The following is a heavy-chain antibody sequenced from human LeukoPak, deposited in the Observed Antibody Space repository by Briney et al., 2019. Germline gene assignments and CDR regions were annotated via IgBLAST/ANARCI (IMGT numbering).Heavy chain of an antibody. Sequence: GGSLRLSCAASGFTFSSYSMSWVRQAPGKGLEGVSSITSSRSDIYYADSVEGRFTISRDNAKNSQYLQMNSLKADAADVYYCARVSGAAGTNLYWPPDYWGQGTLVTVSS. V-gene: IGHV3-21*01. D-gene: IGHD6-13*01. CDR3: ARVSGAAGTNLYWPPDY. J-gene: IGHJ4*02. CDR2: ITSSRSDI. CDR1: GFTFSSYS.